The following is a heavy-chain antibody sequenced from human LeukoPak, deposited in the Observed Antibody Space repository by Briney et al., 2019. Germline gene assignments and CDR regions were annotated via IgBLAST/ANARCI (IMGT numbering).Heavy chain of an antibody. CDR2: ISSSGSTI. V-gene: IGHV3-48*03. Sequence: QSGGSLRLSCTASGFTFSSYEMNWVRQAPGKGLEWVSYISSSGSTIYYADSVKGRFTIFRDNSKNTLYLQMNSLRAEDTAVYYCAKTPNAYCSTSICYSQRFDPWGQGTLVTVSS. CDR1: GFTFSSYE. D-gene: IGHD2-2*01. J-gene: IGHJ5*02. CDR3: AKTPNAYCSTSICYSQRFDP.